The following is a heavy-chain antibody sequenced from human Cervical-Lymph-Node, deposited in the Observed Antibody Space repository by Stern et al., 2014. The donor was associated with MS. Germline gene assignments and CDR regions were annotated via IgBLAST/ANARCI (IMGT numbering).Heavy chain of an antibody. CDR1: GYTFNYY. Sequence: QVQLVQSGAEVKKPGASVKVSCKASGYTFNYYMHWVRQAPGQGPEWMGGINPISGVTDYARKFQGRVTMTRDTSISTAYMELSRLRSDDTAVYYCAKDYSTSSSNWFDPWGQGTLVTVSS. CDR3: AKDYSTSSSNWFDP. D-gene: IGHD6-6*01. CDR2: INPISGVT. V-gene: IGHV1-2*02. J-gene: IGHJ5*02.